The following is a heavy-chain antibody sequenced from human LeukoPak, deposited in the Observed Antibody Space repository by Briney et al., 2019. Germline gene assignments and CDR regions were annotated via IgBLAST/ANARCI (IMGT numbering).Heavy chain of an antibody. V-gene: IGHV3-9*01. CDR2: ISWNSGSI. Sequence: PGGSLRLSCAASGFTFDDYAMHWVRQAPGKGLEWVSGISWNSGSIGYADSVKGRFTLSRDNAKNSLYLQMNSLRAEDTALYYCAKDMVDVDTYALGYGMDVWGKGTTVTVSS. J-gene: IGHJ6*04. CDR1: GFTFDDYA. D-gene: IGHD5-18*01. CDR3: AKDMVDVDTYALGYGMDV.